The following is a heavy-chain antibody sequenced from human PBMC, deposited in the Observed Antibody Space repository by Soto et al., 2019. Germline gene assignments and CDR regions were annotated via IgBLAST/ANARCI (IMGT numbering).Heavy chain of an antibody. D-gene: IGHD2-8*01. J-gene: IGHJ4*02. CDR3: ARTGLGYCTNGVCYPYYFDY. Sequence: QVQLQQWGAGLLKPSETLSLTCAVYGGSFSGYYWSWIRQPPGKGLEWIGEINHSGSTNYNPSLKSRVTISVDTSKNQFSLKLSYVTAADTAVYYCARTGLGYCTNGVCYPYYFDYWGQGTLVTVSS. CDR2: INHSGST. V-gene: IGHV4-34*01. CDR1: GGSFSGYY.